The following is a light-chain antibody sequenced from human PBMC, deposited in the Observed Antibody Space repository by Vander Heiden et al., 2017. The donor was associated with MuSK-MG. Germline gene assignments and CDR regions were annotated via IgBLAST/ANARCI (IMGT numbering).Light chain of an antibody. Sequence: DIQMTQSPSSLSASVGDRVTITCRASQGISNYLAWYQQKPGKVPRLLIYGASTLQSGVPSRFSGSGSGTDFTLTISNLQPEDFATYYCLKDDGGPRTFGHGTKVEIK. V-gene: IGKV1-27*01. CDR1: QGISNY. CDR2: GAS. CDR3: LKDDGGPRT. J-gene: IGKJ1*01.